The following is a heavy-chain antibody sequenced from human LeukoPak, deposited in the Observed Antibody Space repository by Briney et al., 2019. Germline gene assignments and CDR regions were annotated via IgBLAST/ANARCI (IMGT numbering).Heavy chain of an antibody. J-gene: IGHJ6*02. D-gene: IGHD5-24*01. CDR3: ARMGTNGMDV. Sequence: ASVKVSCKPYGYTFTGYYMHGVRQAPGQELEWMGWINPNSGGTNYTQKFQGRVTMTRDTSISTAYMELSRLRSDDTAVYYCARMGTNGMDVWGQGTTVTVSS. CDR1: GYTFTGYY. V-gene: IGHV1-2*02. CDR2: INPNSGGT.